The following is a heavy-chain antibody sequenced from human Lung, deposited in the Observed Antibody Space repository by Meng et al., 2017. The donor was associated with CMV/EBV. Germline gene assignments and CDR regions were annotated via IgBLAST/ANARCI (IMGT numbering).Heavy chain of an antibody. CDR3: ATGPGRAPRALSTRQGYGFDV. CDR1: GFIFNTYE. D-gene: IGHD2/OR15-2a*01. CDR2: TSASGVTR. Sequence: GGSLRLXCAASGFIFNTYEMNWIRQAPGKGLEWVSYTSASGVTRYYADSVAGRFTISRDNAKSSLYLQMNSLRVDDSATYYCATGPGRAPRALSTRQGYGFDVWXQGTXVTVSS. J-gene: IGHJ6*02. V-gene: IGHV3-48*03.